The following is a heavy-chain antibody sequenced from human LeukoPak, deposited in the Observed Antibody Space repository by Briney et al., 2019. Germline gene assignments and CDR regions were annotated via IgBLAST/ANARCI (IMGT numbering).Heavy chain of an antibody. V-gene: IGHV3-21*01. CDR1: XXXXXSYX. D-gene: IGHD2-21*01. Sequence: GGSLRXSXXXSXXXXXSYXMNWVRQAPGKGLEWVSSISSSSSYIYYADSVKGRFTISRDNAKNSLYLQMNSLRAEDTAVYYCARDTNSAGAYFDYWGQGTLVTVSS. CDR2: ISSSSSYI. CDR3: ARDTNSAGAYFDY. J-gene: IGHJ4*02.